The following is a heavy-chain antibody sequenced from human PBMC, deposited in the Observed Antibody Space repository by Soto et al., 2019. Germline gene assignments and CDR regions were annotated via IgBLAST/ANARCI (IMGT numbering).Heavy chain of an antibody. D-gene: IGHD6-19*01. Sequence: ASVKVSCKASGGTFSSYAISWVRQAPGQGLEWMGWIIPYFGTTNYAQKLQGRVTMTTDTSTSTAYMELRSLRSDDTAVYYCAREVAGTFDYWGQGTLVTVSS. J-gene: IGHJ4*02. CDR1: GGTFSSYA. CDR3: AREVAGTFDY. V-gene: IGHV1-69*05. CDR2: IIPYFGTT.